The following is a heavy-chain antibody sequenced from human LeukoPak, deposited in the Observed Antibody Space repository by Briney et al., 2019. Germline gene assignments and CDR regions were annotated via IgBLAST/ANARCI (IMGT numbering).Heavy chain of an antibody. CDR2: IKQDGSEK. D-gene: IGHD4-23*01. CDR1: GVTFGNYW. Sequence: GGSLRLSCAASGVTFGNYWMSWVRQAPGKGLEWVANIKQDGSEKYYVDSVKGRFTISRDNAKNSVYLQMNSLRAEDTAVYYCASPGSAGGRWDFDYWGQGTLVTVSS. V-gene: IGHV3-7*01. CDR3: ASPGSAGGRWDFDY. J-gene: IGHJ4*02.